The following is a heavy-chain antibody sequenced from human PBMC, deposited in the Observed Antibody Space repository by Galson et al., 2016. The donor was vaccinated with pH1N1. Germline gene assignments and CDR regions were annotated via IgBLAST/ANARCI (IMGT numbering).Heavy chain of an antibody. D-gene: IGHD1-1*01. J-gene: IGHJ1*01. CDR1: GLIFSDYY. CDR2: IDSTSSDT. Sequence: SLRLSCAASGLIFSDYYMNWIRQAPGKGLEWVSYIDSTSSDTNYADYVKGRFTISRDNAKNSLYLQMNSLRVEDTAVYYCARALWSVHPGTSDHWGQGTLVTVSS. CDR3: ARALWSVHPGTSDH. V-gene: IGHV3-11*05.